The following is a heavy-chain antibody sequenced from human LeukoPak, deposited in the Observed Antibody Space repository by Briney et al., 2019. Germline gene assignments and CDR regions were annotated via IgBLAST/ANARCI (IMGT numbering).Heavy chain of an antibody. V-gene: IGHV1-18*01. CDR3: ARNGRVRRVVKDLFEY. D-gene: IGHD3-10*01. Sequence: ASVKVSCTASGYTFTSYAMNWVRQAPGQGLEWMGRVSPYNGNTYYSQRFQDRVTITKDTSTGTAYMDLRNLRTDDTAMYYCARNGRVRRVVKDLFEYWGQGTLVAVSS. CDR1: GYTFTSYA. J-gene: IGHJ4*02. CDR2: VSPYNGNT.